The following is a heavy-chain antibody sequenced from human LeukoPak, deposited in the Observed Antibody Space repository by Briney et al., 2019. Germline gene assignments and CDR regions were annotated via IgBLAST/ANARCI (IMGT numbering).Heavy chain of an antibody. V-gene: IGHV4-59*11. Sequence: SETLSLTCTVSGASISSHYWSWIRQAPEKGLEWIWCIDTSGSSNYNAALKSRVNLSVDLPKHQVSLKLRSVISADTAVYLCARDGEGHSWFEPWGQGTRLRVPS. D-gene: IGHD3-10*01. J-gene: IGHJ5*02. CDR1: GASISSHY. CDR3: ARDGEGHSWFEP. CDR2: IDTSGSS.